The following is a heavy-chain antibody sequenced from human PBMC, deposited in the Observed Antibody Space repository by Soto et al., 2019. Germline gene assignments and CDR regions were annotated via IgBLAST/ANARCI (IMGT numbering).Heavy chain of an antibody. J-gene: IGHJ4*02. D-gene: IGHD3-22*01. CDR3: ASTDYYDSSGYSY. CDR2: IYHSGST. V-gene: IGHV4-30-2*01. Sequence: QLQLQESGSGLVKPSQTLSLTCAVSGGSISSGGYSWSWIRQPPGKGLEWIGYIYHSGSTYYNPSXXXPXXISVDRSENQFSLKLSSVPAADTAVYYCASTDYYDSSGYSYWGQGTLVTVSS. CDR1: GGSISSGGYS.